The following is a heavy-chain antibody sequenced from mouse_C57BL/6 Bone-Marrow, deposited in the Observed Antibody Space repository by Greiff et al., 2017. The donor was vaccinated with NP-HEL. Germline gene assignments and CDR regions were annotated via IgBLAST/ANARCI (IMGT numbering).Heavy chain of an antibody. CDR3: TRNWDYWYFDV. D-gene: IGHD4-1*01. CDR2: IDPETGGT. Sequence: QVQLQQSGAELVRPGASVTLSCKASGYTFTDYEMHWVKQTPVHGLEWIGAIDPETGGTAYNQKFKGKAILTADKSSSTAYMELRSLTSEDSAVYYCTRNWDYWYFDVWGTGTTVTVSS. V-gene: IGHV1-15*01. CDR1: GYTFTDYE. J-gene: IGHJ1*03.